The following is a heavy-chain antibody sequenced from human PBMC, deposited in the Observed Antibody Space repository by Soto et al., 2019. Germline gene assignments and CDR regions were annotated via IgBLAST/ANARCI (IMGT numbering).Heavy chain of an antibody. D-gene: IGHD1-1*01. CDR2: ISNTGDNT. Sequence: PGGSLRLSCAASGFGFNNYAMSWVRQAPGQGLEWVSTISNTGDNTYYADSLKGRFAISRDNSQNTLYLQMNSLRADDTAIYYCAKGLYTTYYYDSWGQGTLVTVSS. CDR3: AKGLYTTYYYDS. CDR1: GFGFNNYA. J-gene: IGHJ4*02. V-gene: IGHV3-23*01.